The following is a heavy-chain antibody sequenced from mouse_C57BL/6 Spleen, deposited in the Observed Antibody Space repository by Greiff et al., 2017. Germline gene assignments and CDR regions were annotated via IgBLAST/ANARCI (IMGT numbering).Heavy chain of an antibody. D-gene: IGHD2-3*01. CDR2: INPNNGGT. Sequence: EVMLVESGPELVKPGASVKIPCKASGYTFTDYNMDWVKQSHGKSLEWIGDINPNNGGTIYNQKFKGKATLTVDKSSSTAYMELRSLTSEDTAVYYCASGYYVFAYWGQGTLVTVSA. J-gene: IGHJ3*01. CDR1: GYTFTDYN. CDR3: ASGYYVFAY. V-gene: IGHV1-18*01.